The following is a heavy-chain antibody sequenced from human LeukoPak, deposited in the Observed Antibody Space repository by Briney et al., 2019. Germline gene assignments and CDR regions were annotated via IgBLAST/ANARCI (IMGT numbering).Heavy chain of an antibody. V-gene: IGHV3-9*01. CDR3: AKDPSGYNSPGGFDY. D-gene: IGHD5-24*01. J-gene: IGHJ4*02. CDR2: ISWNSGSI. Sequence: GRSLRLSCAASGFTFDDYAMHWVRQAPGKGLEWVSGISWNSGSIGYADSVKGRFTISRDNAKNPLYPQMNSLRAEDTALYYCAKDPSGYNSPGGFDYWGQGTLVTVSS. CDR1: GFTFDDYA.